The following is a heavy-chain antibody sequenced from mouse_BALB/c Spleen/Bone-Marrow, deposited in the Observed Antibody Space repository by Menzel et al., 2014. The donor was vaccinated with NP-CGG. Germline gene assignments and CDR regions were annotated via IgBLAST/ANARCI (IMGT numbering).Heavy chain of an antibody. CDR1: GFNIKDTY. CDR2: IDPANGNT. D-gene: IGHD2-3*01. Sequence: VQLQQPGAELVKPGASVKLSCTASGFNIKDTYMHWVKQRPEQGLEWIGRIDPANGNTKYDPKFQGKATITADTSSNTAHLHLSSLISEDTAVYYCANDWFAYWGQGTLVTVSA. V-gene: IGHV14-3*02. CDR3: ANDWFAY. J-gene: IGHJ3*01.